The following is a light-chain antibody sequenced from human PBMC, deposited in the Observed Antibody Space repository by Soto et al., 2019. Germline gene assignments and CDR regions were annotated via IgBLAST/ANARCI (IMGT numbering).Light chain of an antibody. CDR3: CSYAGSSTLV. Sequence: QSALTQPRSVSGSPGQSVTISCTGTSRDVGGYNYVSWYQHHPGKAPKLMISEGSKRPSGVSNRFSGSKSGNTASLTISGLQAEDEADYYCCSYAGSSTLVFGGGTKVTVL. V-gene: IGLV2-11*01. CDR1: SRDVGGYNY. CDR2: EGS. J-gene: IGLJ2*01.